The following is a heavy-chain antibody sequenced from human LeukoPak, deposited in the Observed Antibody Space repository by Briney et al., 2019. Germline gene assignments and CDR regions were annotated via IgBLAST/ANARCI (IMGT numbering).Heavy chain of an antibody. D-gene: IGHD1-7*01. CDR3: ARLPVSGTHFDT. CDR2: IYPSDTDT. J-gene: IGHJ4*02. Sequence: GASLKISCWGSGYSFTDFWIGWVLQMPGEGLEWMGMIYPSDTDTKYSPSFQGQVTISADKSTSTAYLHWNSLKASDSAIYYCARLPVSGTHFDTWGRGTLVTVSS. CDR1: GYSFTDFW. V-gene: IGHV5-51*01.